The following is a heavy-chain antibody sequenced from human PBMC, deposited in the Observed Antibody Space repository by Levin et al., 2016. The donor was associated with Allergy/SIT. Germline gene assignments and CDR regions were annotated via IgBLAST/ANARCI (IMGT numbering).Heavy chain of an antibody. V-gene: IGHV5-10-1*01. CDR3: ARHRSSTSWFDP. J-gene: IGHJ5*02. CDR2: IDPSDSYT. Sequence: VRQMPGKGLEWMGRIDPSDSYTNYSPSFQGHVTISADKSISTAYLQWSSLKASDTAMYYCARHRSSTSWFDPWGQGTLVTVSS. D-gene: IGHD2-2*01.